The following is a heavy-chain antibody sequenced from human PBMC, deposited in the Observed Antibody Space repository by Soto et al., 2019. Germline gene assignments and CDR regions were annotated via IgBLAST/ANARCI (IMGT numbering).Heavy chain of an antibody. J-gene: IGHJ4*02. Sequence: PGGSLRLSCTASGFDFSNSGIQWVRQTPGKGLEWVALIPFDGDKYYVDSVKGRFTISRDNPTNTVYLQMNRLRPEDTGVYYCARDYARGWCQFWGQGTLVTVSS. CDR1: GFDFSNSG. CDR3: ARDYARGWCQF. CDR2: IPFDGDK. D-gene: IGHD2-8*02. V-gene: IGHV3-30*03.